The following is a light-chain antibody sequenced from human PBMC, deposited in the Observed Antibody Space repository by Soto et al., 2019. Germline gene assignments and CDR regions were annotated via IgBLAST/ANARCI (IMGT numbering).Light chain of an antibody. V-gene: IGKV3-20*01. CDR2: GAS. Sequence: EIVLTQSPGTLSLSPWERATLSCRASQSVSSSYLAWYQQKPGQAPRLLIYGASNRATGIPARFSGSGSGTDFTLTISRLEPEDFAVYYCQQYGSSRTFGQGTKVDI. J-gene: IGKJ1*01. CDR3: QQYGSSRT. CDR1: QSVSSSY.